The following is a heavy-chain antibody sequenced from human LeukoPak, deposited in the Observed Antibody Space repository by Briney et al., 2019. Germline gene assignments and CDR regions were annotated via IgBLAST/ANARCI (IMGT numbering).Heavy chain of an antibody. D-gene: IGHD3-3*01. Sequence: ASVKVSCKASGGTFSSYTISWVRQAPGQGLEWMGRIIPILGIANYAQKFQGRVTITADKSTSTAYMELSSLRSEDTAVYYCAGGKTPVLRFLEWLDYWGQGTQGTVSS. J-gene: IGHJ4*02. CDR2: IIPILGIA. V-gene: IGHV1-69*02. CDR3: AGGKTPVLRFLEWLDY. CDR1: GGTFSSYT.